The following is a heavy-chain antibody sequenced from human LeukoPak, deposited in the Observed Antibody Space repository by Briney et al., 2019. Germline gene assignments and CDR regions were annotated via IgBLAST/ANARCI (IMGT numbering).Heavy chain of an antibody. Sequence: ASVKVSCMASGYTFTSYYMHWVRQAPGQGLEWMGIINPSGGSTSYAQKFQGRVTMTRDTSTSTVYMELSSLRSEDTAVYYCAREPIAAAGSPPFDPWGQGTLVTVSS. CDR1: GYTFTSYY. J-gene: IGHJ5*02. D-gene: IGHD6-13*01. CDR2: INPSGGST. V-gene: IGHV1-46*01. CDR3: AREPIAAAGSPPFDP.